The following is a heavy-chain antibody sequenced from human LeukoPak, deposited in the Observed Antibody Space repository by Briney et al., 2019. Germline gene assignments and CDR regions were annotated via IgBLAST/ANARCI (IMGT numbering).Heavy chain of an antibody. CDR3: ARRGGYSGHDFGGGIEGYLDY. CDR2: IGTGYKT. V-gene: IGHV3-53*01. CDR1: GFTVNTQY. J-gene: IGHJ4*02. D-gene: IGHD5-12*01. Sequence: GGSLRLSFAGPGFTVNTQYIKWVRPASRKGLELGSVIGTGYKTSYADSVKGRFTISRDDSNNMVFLQLNSVRVEDTAVYYCARRGGYSGHDFGGGIEGYLDYWGQGTVVTVSS.